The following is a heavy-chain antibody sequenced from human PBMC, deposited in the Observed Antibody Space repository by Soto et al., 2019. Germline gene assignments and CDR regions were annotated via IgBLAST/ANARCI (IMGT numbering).Heavy chain of an antibody. CDR1: GGTFSTYT. J-gene: IGHJ5*02. CDR2: IIPIIGII. Sequence: QVQLVQSGAEVKKPGSSVKVSCKASGGTFSTYTITWVRQAPGQGLKWMGRIIPIIGIINYAQKFQGRVTISADNFTGIAYMELTGLRSNDTAVYYCAGDPDSHYNDSHASSYPWGQGTLGTVSS. D-gene: IGHD4-4*01. V-gene: IGHV1-69*08. CDR3: AGDPDSHYNDSHASSYP.